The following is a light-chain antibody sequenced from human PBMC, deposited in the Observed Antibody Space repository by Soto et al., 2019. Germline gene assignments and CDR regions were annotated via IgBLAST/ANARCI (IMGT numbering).Light chain of an antibody. CDR2: DAS. V-gene: IGKV1-5*01. J-gene: IGKJ1*01. Sequence: DIQMTQSPSTLSASVGDRVTITCRASQNIRTWLSWYQQKPGKAPNLLIFDASSLHSGVPSRFSGSGSGTEFTLTISSLQPDDSATYFCQRYNDKFGQGTKVDIK. CDR3: QRYNDK. CDR1: QNIRTW.